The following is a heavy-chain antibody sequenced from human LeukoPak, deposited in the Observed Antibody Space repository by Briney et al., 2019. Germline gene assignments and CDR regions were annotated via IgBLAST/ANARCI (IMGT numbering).Heavy chain of an antibody. CDR3: ACPYRSRFDY. CDR1: GFTFSSYW. V-gene: IGHV3-21*05. D-gene: IGHD6-13*01. Sequence: AGGSLRLSCAASGFTFSSYWMSWVRQAPGKGLEWISYITNRGSDIEYADSVKGRSTISWDNAKKSLYLEMNTLRAEDTAIYYCACPYRSRFDYWGQGTLVTVSS. CDR2: ITNRGSDI. J-gene: IGHJ4*02.